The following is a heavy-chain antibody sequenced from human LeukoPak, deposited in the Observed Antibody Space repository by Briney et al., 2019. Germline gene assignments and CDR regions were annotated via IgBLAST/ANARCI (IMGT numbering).Heavy chain of an antibody. J-gene: IGHJ6*03. CDR3: ARVGAKAHYYYMDV. CDR2: ISSSSSYI. Sequence: PGGSLRLSCAASGFTFSSYSMNWVRQAPGKGLEWVSSISSSSSYIYYADSVKGRFTISRDNAKNSLYLQMNSLRAEDTAVYYCARVGAKAHYYYMDVWGKGTTVTVSS. CDR1: GFTFSSYS. V-gene: IGHV3-21*01.